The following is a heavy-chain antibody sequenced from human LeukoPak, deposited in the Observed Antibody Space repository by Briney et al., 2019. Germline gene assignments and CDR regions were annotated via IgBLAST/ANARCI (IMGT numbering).Heavy chain of an antibody. D-gene: IGHD2-2*01. CDR2: IYTSGST. J-gene: IGHJ6*03. Sequence: SETLSLTCTVSGGSISSYYWSWLRQPAGKGLEWIGRIYTSGSTNYNPSLKSRVTISVDTSKNQFSLKLSSVTAADTAVYYCARGLSPLKGYCSSTSCYGHNYYYMDVWGKGTTVTVSS. V-gene: IGHV4-4*07. CDR3: ARGLSPLKGYCSSTSCYGHNYYYMDV. CDR1: GGSISSYY.